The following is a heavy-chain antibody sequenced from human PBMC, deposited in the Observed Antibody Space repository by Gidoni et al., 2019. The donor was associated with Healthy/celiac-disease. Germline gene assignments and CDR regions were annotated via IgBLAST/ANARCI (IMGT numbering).Heavy chain of an antibody. Sequence: QVQLQQWGAGLLKPSETLSPTCAVYGRSFSGYYWSWIRQPPGKGLEWIGEINHSGSPNYNPSLKSRVTISVDTSKNQFSLKLSSVTAADTAVYYCARAELLYYYMDVWGKGTTVTVSS. V-gene: IGHV4-34*01. CDR2: INHSGSP. J-gene: IGHJ6*03. D-gene: IGHD3-10*01. CDR3: ARAELLYYYMDV. CDR1: GRSFSGYY.